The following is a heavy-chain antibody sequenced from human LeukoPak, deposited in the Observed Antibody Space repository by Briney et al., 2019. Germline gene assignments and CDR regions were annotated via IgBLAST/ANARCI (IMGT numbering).Heavy chain of an antibody. CDR2: INPNSGGT. D-gene: IGHD4-17*01. CDR1: GYTFTGYY. J-gene: IGHJ4*02. Sequence: ASVKVSCKASGYTFTGYYMHWVRQAPGQGLEWMGWINPNSGGTNYAQKFQGRVTMTRDTSISTAYMELSRLRADDTADYYCAREDYGDYCYDYWGQGTLVAVSS. CDR3: AREDYGDYCYDY. V-gene: IGHV1-2*02.